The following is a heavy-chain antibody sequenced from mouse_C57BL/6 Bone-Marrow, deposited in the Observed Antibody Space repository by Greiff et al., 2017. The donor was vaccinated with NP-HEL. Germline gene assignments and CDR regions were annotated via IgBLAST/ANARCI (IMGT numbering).Heavy chain of an antibody. Sequence: VQLQQPGAELVRPGSSVKLSCKASGYTFTSYWMDWVKQRPGQGLEWIGNIYPSDSETHYNQKFKDKATLTVDKSSSTAYMQLSSLTSEDSAVYYCARGGGYSPGYWGQGTTLTVSS. CDR2: IYPSDSET. CDR1: GYTFTSYW. CDR3: ARGGGYSPGY. J-gene: IGHJ2*01. V-gene: IGHV1-61*01. D-gene: IGHD3-1*01.